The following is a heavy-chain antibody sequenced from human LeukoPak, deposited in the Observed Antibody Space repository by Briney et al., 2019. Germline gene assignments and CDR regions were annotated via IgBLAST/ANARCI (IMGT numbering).Heavy chain of an antibody. CDR3: AKVGEFETFGGNSDWYFDL. Sequence: GGSLRLSCEASGFTFSSYVIHWVRQAPGKGLEWVAVIWFDGTENFYGDSVQGRFTISRSNSNNTVHLQMTRLRADDTAVYYCAKVGEFETFGGNSDWYFDLWGRGTLVTVSS. V-gene: IGHV3-33*03. CDR2: IWFDGTEN. J-gene: IGHJ2*01. D-gene: IGHD4-23*01. CDR1: GFTFSSYV.